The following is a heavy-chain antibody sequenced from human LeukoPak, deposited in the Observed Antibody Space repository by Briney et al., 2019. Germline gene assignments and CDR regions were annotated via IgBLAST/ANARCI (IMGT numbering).Heavy chain of an antibody. J-gene: IGHJ4*02. CDR2: IYHSGST. D-gene: IGHD3-16*01. Sequence: SETLSLTCTVSGYSISSGYYWGWIRQPPGKGLEWIGSIYHSGSTYYNPSLKSRVTISVDTSKNQFSLKLSSVTAADTAVYYCASLGLRSDQPLRRPGSWGQGTLVTVSS. CDR3: ASLGLRSDQPLRRPGS. V-gene: IGHV4-38-2*02. CDR1: GYSISSGYY.